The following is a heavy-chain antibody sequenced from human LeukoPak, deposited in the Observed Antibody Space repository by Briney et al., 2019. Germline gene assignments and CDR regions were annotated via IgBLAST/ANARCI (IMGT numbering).Heavy chain of an antibody. V-gene: IGHV3-33*01. J-gene: IGHJ2*01. CDR1: GFTFSNYD. D-gene: IGHD3-10*01. Sequence: PGSSLRLSCAASGFTFSNYDMDWVRQAPAKGLECVAVIWKYGNNKYYGDSVKGRFTISRDDSKNTLYLEMNSLRAEDTAVYYCARERGGPDWYFDLWGRGTLVTVSS. CDR2: IWKYGNNK. CDR3: ARERGGPDWYFDL.